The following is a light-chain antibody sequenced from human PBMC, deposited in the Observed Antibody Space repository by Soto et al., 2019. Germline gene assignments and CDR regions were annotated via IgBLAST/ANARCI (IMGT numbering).Light chain of an antibody. V-gene: IGLV6-57*04. Sequence: NFMLTQPHSVSESPGKTVTISCTRSSGSIASHYVQWYQQRPGSAPTTMIYEGNQRPSGVPDRFSGSIDSYSNSASLTISGLKTENEADYYCQSYDSNNQGVFGGATK. CDR2: EGN. CDR3: QSYDSNNQGV. J-gene: IGLJ2*01. CDR1: SGSIASHY.